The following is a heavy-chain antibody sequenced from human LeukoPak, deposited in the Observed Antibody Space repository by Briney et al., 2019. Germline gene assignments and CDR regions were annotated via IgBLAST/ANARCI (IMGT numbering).Heavy chain of an antibody. CDR1: GGSISSGSYY. CDR2: ISGSGGST. J-gene: IGHJ4*02. Sequence: PSETLSLTCTVSGGSISSGSYYWSWVRQAPGKGLEWVSAISGSGGSTYYADSVKGRFTISRDNSKNTLYLQMNSLRAEDTAVYYCAKVRGYYYGSGSYGYWGQGTLVTVSS. D-gene: IGHD3-10*01. V-gene: IGHV3-23*01. CDR3: AKVRGYYYGSGSYGY.